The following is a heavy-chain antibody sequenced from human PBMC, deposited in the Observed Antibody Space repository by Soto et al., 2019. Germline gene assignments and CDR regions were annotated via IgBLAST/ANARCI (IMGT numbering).Heavy chain of an antibody. Sequence: GGSLRLSXTTSGFNFPDYALVWFRQGPAKGLEWVGHITSKRYGATPRYAAAVTGRFTISRDNSKNTLYLQMNSLRAEDTAVYYCAGYCSGGSCYSSGAFDIWGQGTMVTVSS. J-gene: IGHJ3*02. CDR2: ITSKRYGATP. D-gene: IGHD2-15*01. CDR3: AGYCSGGSCYSSGAFDI. CDR1: GFNFPDYA. V-gene: IGHV3-49*03.